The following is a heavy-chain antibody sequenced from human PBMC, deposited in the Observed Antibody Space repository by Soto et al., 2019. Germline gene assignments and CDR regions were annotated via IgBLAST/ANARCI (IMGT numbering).Heavy chain of an antibody. Sequence: GASVKVSCKASGGTFSSYAISWVRQAPGQGLEWMGGIIPIFGTANYAQKFQGRVTITADESTSTAYMELSSLRSEDTAVYYCASPPPGYDFWSGAYYYYYYGMDVWGQGTTVTVSS. J-gene: IGHJ6*02. D-gene: IGHD3-3*01. CDR3: ASPPPGYDFWSGAYYYYYYGMDV. V-gene: IGHV1-69*13. CDR2: IIPIFGTA. CDR1: GGTFSSYA.